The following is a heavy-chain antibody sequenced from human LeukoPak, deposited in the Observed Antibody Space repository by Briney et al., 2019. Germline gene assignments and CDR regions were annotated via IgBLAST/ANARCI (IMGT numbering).Heavy chain of an antibody. CDR2: ISGSGDGA. V-gene: IGHV3-23*01. CDR3: AKGYIQLWWFDY. J-gene: IGHJ4*02. D-gene: IGHD2-21*01. Sequence: GGSLRLSCAASGITFSTYAMSWVRQAPGKGLQWVSHISGSGDGAHYADSVKGRFTISRDNSKNTVYLQMTNLRAEDTAVYYCAKGYIQLWWFDYWGQGTLVTVSS. CDR1: GITFSTYA.